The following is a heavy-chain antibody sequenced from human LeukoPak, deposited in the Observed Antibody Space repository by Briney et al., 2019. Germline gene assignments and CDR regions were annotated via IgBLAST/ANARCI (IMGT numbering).Heavy chain of an antibody. CDR3: ARDGPDDSGEYYYYYYGMDV. D-gene: IGHD3-22*01. CDR1: GFTFSSYW. V-gene: IGHV3-74*01. CDR2: SNSDGSRT. J-gene: IGHJ6*02. Sequence: GGSLRLSCAASGFTFSSYWMHWVRQAPGKGLVWVSRSNSDGSRTSYADSVKGRFTISRDNAEKTLYLQMTSPRAEDTAVYYCARDGPDDSGEYYYYYYGMDVWGQGTTVTVSS.